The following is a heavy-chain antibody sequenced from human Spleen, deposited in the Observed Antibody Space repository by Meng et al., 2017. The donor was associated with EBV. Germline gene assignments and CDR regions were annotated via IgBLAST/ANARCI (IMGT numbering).Heavy chain of an antibody. CDR2: INFGGRI. CDR1: GDSISGSTYY. D-gene: IGHD6-13*01. J-gene: IGHJ5*02. CDR3: AREDNSSFDP. Sequence: QLQLQESGPGLVKPSATLSLTCRVSGDSISGSTYYWDWIRQPPGKGLEWIESINFGGRIYYHPSLKSRVTISVDTSKNQFSLKLRSVTAADTAVYYCAREDNSSFDPWGQGTLVTVSS. V-gene: IGHV4-39*07.